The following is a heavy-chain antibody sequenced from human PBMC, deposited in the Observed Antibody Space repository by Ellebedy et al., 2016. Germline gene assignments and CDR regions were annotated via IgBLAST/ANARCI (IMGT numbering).Heavy chain of an antibody. V-gene: IGHV3-23*01. J-gene: IGHJ4*02. CDR1: GFTFSAYA. D-gene: IGHD1-26*01. CDR3: AKVIGIVGDDS. CDR2: ISGTIGGEGVNT. Sequence: ETLSLTCAASGFTFSAYAMSWVRQAPGKGLEWVSAISGTIGGEGVNTYYADFVRGRFTISRDNYKNTIYLQMNRLTTGDTAIYYCAKVIGIVGDDSWGQGTLVTVSS.